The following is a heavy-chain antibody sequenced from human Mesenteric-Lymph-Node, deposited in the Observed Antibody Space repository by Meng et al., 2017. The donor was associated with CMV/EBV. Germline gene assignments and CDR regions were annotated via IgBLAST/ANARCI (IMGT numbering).Heavy chain of an antibody. CDR1: GASVSSSSNW. Sequence: TCVLSGASVSSSSNWWSWVRQPPGKGLEWIGEIYHTGNTHYNPSLKSRVTMSIDKSKNQFSLKLSSVTAADTAVFYCARLLEGTFDPWGQGTLVTVSS. CDR3: ARLLEGTFDP. D-gene: IGHD1-1*01. V-gene: IGHV4-4*02. CDR2: IYHTGNT. J-gene: IGHJ5*02.